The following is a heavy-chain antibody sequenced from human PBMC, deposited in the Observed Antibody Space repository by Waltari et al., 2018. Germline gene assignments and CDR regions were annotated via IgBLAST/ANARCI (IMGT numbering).Heavy chain of an antibody. D-gene: IGHD3-3*01. CDR3: ARTTLTIVGVVYSTILPPYGMDV. Sequence: EVQLVQSGAEVKKPGESLKISCKGSGYSFTSYWIGWVRQMPGKGLEWMGIIYPGDSETRYSPYVQGQGNISAGKSISTAYLQWSSLKASDTAMYYCARTTLTIVGVVYSTILPPYGMDVWGQGTTVTVSS. J-gene: IGHJ6*02. CDR2: IYPGDSET. CDR1: GYSFTSYW. V-gene: IGHV5-51*01.